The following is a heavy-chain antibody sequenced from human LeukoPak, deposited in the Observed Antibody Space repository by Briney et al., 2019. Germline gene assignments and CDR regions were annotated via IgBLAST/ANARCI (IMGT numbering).Heavy chain of an antibody. CDR1: GFTFSSYA. CDR3: AKDRGPRIAVAGTLPYFDY. Sequence: PGGSLRLSCAASGFTFSSYAMSWVRQAPGKGLEWVSAISGSGGSTYYADSVKGRFTISRDNSKNTLYLQMNSLRAEDTAVYYCAKDRGPRIAVAGTLPYFDYWGQGTLVTVSS. J-gene: IGHJ4*02. CDR2: ISGSGGST. V-gene: IGHV3-23*01. D-gene: IGHD6-19*01.